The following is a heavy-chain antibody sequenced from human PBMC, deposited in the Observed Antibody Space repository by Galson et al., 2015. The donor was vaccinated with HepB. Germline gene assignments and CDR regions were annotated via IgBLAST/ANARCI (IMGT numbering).Heavy chain of an antibody. J-gene: IGHJ4*02. V-gene: IGHV1-18*01. D-gene: IGHD3-3*01. CDR1: GYTFITYG. Sequence: SVKVSCKASGYTFITYGISWVRQAPGQGLEWMGRISGYSGNTKYVQKFQGRVTMTTDTSTNTAYMELRSLRSDDTAVYYCARTYDFWSPFDYWGQGTLVTVS. CDR2: ISGYSGNT. CDR3: ARTYDFWSPFDY.